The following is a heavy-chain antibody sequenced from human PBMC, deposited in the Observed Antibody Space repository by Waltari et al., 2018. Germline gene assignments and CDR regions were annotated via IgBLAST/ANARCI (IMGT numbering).Heavy chain of an antibody. Sequence: QVRLQESGPGPEKPSETLSLTWTVPGGPISSYYWSWIRQPAGKGLEWIGRIYTSGSTNYNPSLKSRVTMSVDTSKNQFSLKLSSVTAADTAVYYCARDRYDFAFDYWGQGTLVTVSS. V-gene: IGHV4-4*07. CDR2: IYTSGST. J-gene: IGHJ4*02. D-gene: IGHD3-3*01. CDR1: GGPISSYY. CDR3: ARDRYDFAFDY.